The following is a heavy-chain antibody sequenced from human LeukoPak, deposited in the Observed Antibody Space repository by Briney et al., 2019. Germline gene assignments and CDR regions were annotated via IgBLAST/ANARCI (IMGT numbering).Heavy chain of an antibody. J-gene: IGHJ5*02. Sequence: PSETLSLTCTVSGGSISSGDYYWSWIRQPPGKGLEWIGYIYYSGSTNYNPSLKSRVTISVDTSKNQFSLKLSSVTAADTAVYYCARARGYYGSSGYYPNWFDPWGQGTLVTVSS. D-gene: IGHD3-22*01. CDR3: ARARGYYGSSGYYPNWFDP. CDR1: GGSISSGDYY. V-gene: IGHV4-61*08. CDR2: IYYSGST.